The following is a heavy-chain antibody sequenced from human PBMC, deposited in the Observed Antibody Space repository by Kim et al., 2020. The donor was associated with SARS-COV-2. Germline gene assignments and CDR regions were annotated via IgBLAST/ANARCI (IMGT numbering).Heavy chain of an antibody. J-gene: IGHJ6*02. CDR3: ARDREGYFDWLTRRYGMDV. V-gene: IGHV3-30-3*01. D-gene: IGHD3-9*01. Sequence: GGSLRLSCAASGFTFSSYAMHWVRQAPGKGLEWVAVISYDGSNKYYADSVKGRFTISRDNSKNTLYLQMKSLRAEDTAVYYCARDREGYFDWLTRRYGMDVWGQGTTVTVSS. CDR1: GFTFSSYA. CDR2: ISYDGSNK.